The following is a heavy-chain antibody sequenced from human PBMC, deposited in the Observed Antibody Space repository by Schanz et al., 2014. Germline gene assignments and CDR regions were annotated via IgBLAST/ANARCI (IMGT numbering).Heavy chain of an antibody. J-gene: IGHJ4*02. V-gene: IGHV3-30*04. D-gene: IGHD4-4*01. CDR3: ASADYTNYFDY. CDR2: ILYDGSKT. Sequence: QVQLVESGGGVVQPGRSLRLSCAASGFSFSTYAMHWVRQAPGKGLEWVAVILYDGSKTYYADSVKGRFTISRDNSKNTVFLQMNSLRGEDTAVYYCASADYTNYFDYWGQGTLVTVSS. CDR1: GFSFSTYA.